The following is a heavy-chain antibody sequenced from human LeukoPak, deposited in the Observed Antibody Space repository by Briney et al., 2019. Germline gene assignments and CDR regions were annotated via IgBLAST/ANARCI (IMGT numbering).Heavy chain of an antibody. CDR2: ISYDGSNK. V-gene: IGHV3-30*03. D-gene: IGHD2-2*01. Sequence: GGSWNLSWEAFGLTFGSYGMTWFGKAPAKGLDWGPVISYDGSNKYYADSVKGRFTISRDNSKNTLYLQMNSLRAEDTAVYYCARGPSHCSSTSCYVNYWGQGTLVTVSS. CDR1: GLTFGSYG. J-gene: IGHJ4*02. CDR3: ARGPSHCSSTSCYVNY.